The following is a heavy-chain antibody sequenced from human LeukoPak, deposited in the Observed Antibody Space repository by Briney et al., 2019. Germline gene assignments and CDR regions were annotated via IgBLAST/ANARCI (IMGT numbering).Heavy chain of an antibody. CDR2: IVVGSGNT. Sequence: SVKVSCKASGFTFTSSAVQWVRQARGQRLEWLGWIVVGSGNTNYAQKFQERVTITRDMSTGTAYMELSSLRSEDTAVYYCVKDDNSGWFPPLDFWGQGTLVTVSS. CDR1: GFTFTSSA. D-gene: IGHD6-19*01. J-gene: IGHJ4*02. V-gene: IGHV1-58*01. CDR3: VKDDNSGWFPPLDF.